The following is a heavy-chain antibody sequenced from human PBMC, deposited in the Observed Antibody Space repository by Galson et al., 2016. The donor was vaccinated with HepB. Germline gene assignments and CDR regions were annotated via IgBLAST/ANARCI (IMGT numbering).Heavy chain of an antibody. CDR2: FDPDNGET. D-gene: IGHD6-13*01. Sequence: SCKVSGYTFTELCIHWVRQAPGKGLEWMGGFDPDNGETIYAQKFQGRVTVTEDTSTDTAYTEVSSLRSEDTAVYYCATARYRITWNFSYYDGLDVWGHGTTVTVSS. J-gene: IGHJ6*02. V-gene: IGHV1-24*01. CDR1: GYTFTELC. CDR3: ATARYRITWNFSYYDGLDV.